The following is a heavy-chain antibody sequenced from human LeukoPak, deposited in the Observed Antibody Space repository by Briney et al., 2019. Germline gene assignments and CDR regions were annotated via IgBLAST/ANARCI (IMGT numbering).Heavy chain of an antibody. CDR3: TTGLRAADTN. D-gene: IGHD6-13*01. CDR2: IKSKTDGCTT. V-gene: IGHV3-15*01. Sequence: TGGSLRLSCAASGFTFSNTWMSWVRQAPGKGVEWVGRIKSKTDGCTTDSAAPVKGRFTISRDDSKITLYLQMNSLKTEDTAVYYCTTGLRAADTNWGRGTLVTVSS. CDR1: GFTFSNTW. J-gene: IGHJ4*02.